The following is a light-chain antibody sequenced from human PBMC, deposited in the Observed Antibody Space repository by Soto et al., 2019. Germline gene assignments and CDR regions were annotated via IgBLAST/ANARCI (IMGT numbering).Light chain of an antibody. CDR3: QQFNNYPFT. CDR1: QGISSA. V-gene: IGKV1D-13*01. J-gene: IGKJ3*01. Sequence: AIQVTQSPSSLSASVGDRVTITCRASQGISSALAWYQQTPGKPPKLLIYDASSLEIGVPSRFSGSGSVTDFTLTISSLQPEDFATYYCQQFNNYPFTFGPGTKVDIK. CDR2: DAS.